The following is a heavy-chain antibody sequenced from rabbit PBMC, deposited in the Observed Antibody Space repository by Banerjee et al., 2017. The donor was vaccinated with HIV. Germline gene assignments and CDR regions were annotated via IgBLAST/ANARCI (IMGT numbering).Heavy chain of an antibody. CDR3: ATTAFGYAGYFYASYNL. Sequence: QSLEESGGDLVKPGASLTLTCTASGFDFSSNAMCWVHQAPGKGLEWIGIIYNGDGGAYYASWAKGRFTISKTSSTTVTLQMTSLTPADTATYFCATTAFGYAGYFYASYNLWGQGTLVTVS. V-gene: IGHV1S40*01. CDR2: IYNGDGGA. J-gene: IGHJ4*01. CDR1: GFDFSSNA. D-gene: IGHD7-1*01.